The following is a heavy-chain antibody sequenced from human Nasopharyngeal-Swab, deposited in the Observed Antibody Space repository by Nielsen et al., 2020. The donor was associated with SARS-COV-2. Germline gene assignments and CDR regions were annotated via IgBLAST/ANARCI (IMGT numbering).Heavy chain of an antibody. V-gene: IGHV1-69*06. CDR2: IIPIFGTA. CDR1: GGTFSSYA. D-gene: IGHD2-21*01. Sequence: SVKVSCKASGGTFSSYAISWVRQAPGQGLEWMGGIIPIFGTANYAQKFQGRVTITADKSTSTAYMELSSLRSEDTAVHYCASSLYCGGDCYYGMDVWGQGTTVTVSS. J-gene: IGHJ6*02. CDR3: ASSLYCGGDCYYGMDV.